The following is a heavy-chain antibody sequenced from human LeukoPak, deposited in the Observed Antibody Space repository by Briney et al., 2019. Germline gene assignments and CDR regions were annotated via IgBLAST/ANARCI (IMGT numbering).Heavy chain of an antibody. CDR1: GFTVRRYC. Sequence: GSLRLSCAASGFTVRRYCLNWVGQPPGKGLEWIGEINHSGSTNYNQSLTRRATIPVDTSKDQLSLNLSAVTAPYTAGYYSPGGWHDSRGSAWAFDIWGQGTMVTVSS. CDR3: PGGWHDSRGSAWAFDI. D-gene: IGHD3-22*01. J-gene: IGHJ3*02. V-gene: IGHV4-34*01. CDR2: INHSGST.